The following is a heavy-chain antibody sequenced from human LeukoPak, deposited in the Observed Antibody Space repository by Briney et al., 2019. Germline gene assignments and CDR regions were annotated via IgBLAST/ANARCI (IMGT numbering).Heavy chain of an antibody. Sequence: ASVKVSCKASGYTFTSYGISWVRQAPGQGLEWMGWISAYNGNTNYAQKLQGRVTMTTDTSTSTAYMELRSLRSDDTAVYYCARYSSGWHHGSYNWFDPWGQGTLVTVSS. D-gene: IGHD6-19*01. CDR3: ARYSSGWHHGSYNWFDP. CDR1: GYTFTSYG. CDR2: ISAYNGNT. J-gene: IGHJ5*02. V-gene: IGHV1-18*01.